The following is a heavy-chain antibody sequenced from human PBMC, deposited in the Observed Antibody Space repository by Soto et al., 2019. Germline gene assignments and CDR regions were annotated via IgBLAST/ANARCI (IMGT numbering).Heavy chain of an antibody. Sequence: ASVKVSCKASGYTFTSYDINWVRQATGQGLEWMGWMNPNSGNTGYAQKFQGRVTMTRNTSISTAYMELSSLRSEDTAVYYCARVTYDYYYYYMDVWAKGPRSPSP. CDR2: MNPNSGNT. CDR1: GYTFTSYD. V-gene: IGHV1-8*01. CDR3: ARVTYDYYYYYMDV. J-gene: IGHJ6*03. D-gene: IGHD4-17*01.